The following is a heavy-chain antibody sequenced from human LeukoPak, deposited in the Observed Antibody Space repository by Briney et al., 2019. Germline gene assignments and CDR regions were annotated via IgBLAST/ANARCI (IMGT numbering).Heavy chain of an antibody. CDR1: GFTFTNHA. CDR3: AKVLRYFDWLSNWSPLDYYYGMDV. J-gene: IGHJ6*02. CDR2: INAGNGNT. D-gene: IGHD3-9*01. Sequence: ASVKVSCKASGFTFTNHALQWVRQAPGQRLEWMGWINAGNGNTKYSQQFQGRVTITRDTSATTTYIELSSLRSEDTAVYYCAKVLRYFDWLSNWSPLDYYYGMDVWGQGTTVTVSS. V-gene: IGHV1-3*01.